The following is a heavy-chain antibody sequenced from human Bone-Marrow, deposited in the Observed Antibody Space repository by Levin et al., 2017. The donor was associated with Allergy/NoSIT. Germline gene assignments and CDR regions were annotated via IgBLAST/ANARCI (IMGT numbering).Heavy chain of an antibody. Sequence: PGGSLRLSCAASGFTFSSYAMHWVRQAPGKGLEYVSAISSNGGSTYYANSVKGRFTISRDNSKNTLYLQMGSLRAEDMAVYYCARDGPGVSLNFIAGGMDVWGQGTTVTVSS. CDR2: ISSNGGST. D-gene: IGHD1-14*01. CDR3: ARDGPGVSLNFIAGGMDV. J-gene: IGHJ6*02. V-gene: IGHV3-64*01. CDR1: GFTFSSYA.